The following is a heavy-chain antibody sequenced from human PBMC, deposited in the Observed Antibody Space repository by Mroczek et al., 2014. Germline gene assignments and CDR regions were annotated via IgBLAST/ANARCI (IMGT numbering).Heavy chain of an antibody. CDR2: INHSGST. Sequence: QVQLQESGAGXLKPSETLSLTCAVYGGSFSGYYWSWIRQPPGKGLEWIGEINHSGSTNYNPSLKSRVTISVDTSKNQFSLKLSSVTAADTAVYYCARAERYSSSWYRGPIGYWGQGTLVTVSS. J-gene: IGHJ4*02. CDR3: ARAERYSSSWYRGPIGY. V-gene: IGHV4-34*01. CDR1: GGSFSGYY. D-gene: IGHD6-13*01.